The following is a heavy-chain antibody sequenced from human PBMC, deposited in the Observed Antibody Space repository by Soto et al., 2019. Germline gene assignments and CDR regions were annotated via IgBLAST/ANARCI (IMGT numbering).Heavy chain of an antibody. CDR3: ARDLGYGSGQDYYYYGMDV. CDR1: GFAFNNAW. CDR2: IKSQTDGGTT. D-gene: IGHD3-10*01. J-gene: IGHJ6*02. Sequence: EVQLVESGGGLVKPGGSLRLSCVASGFAFNNAWMNWVRQAPGKGLEWVGRIKSQTDGGTTDYAAPVKGRFTISRDNSKNTLYLQMNSLRAEDTAVYYCARDLGYGSGQDYYYYGMDVWGQGTTVTVSS. V-gene: IGHV3-15*01.